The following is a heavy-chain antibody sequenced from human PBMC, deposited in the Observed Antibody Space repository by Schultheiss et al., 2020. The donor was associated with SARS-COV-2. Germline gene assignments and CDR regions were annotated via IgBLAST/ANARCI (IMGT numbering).Heavy chain of an antibody. CDR3: ARDGGYCSSTSCYGGYYYGMDV. CDR1: GGSISSYY. D-gene: IGHD2-2*01. Sequence: SETLSLTCTVSGGSISSYYWSWIRQPPGKGLEWIGSIYYSGSTNYNPSLKSRVTISVDTSKNQFSLKLSSVTAADTAVYYCARDGGYCSSTSCYGGYYYGMDVWGQGTTVTVSS. J-gene: IGHJ6*02. CDR2: IYYSGST. V-gene: IGHV4-59*01.